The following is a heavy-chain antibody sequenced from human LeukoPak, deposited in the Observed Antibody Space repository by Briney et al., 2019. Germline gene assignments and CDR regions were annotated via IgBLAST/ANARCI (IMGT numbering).Heavy chain of an antibody. D-gene: IGHD2-15*01. Sequence: PGGSLRLSCAASGFAFSSYGMSWVRQAPGKGLEWVSTISGSGGHAYYANSVKGRFTISRDNVKNSLYLQMNSLRAEDTASYYCARDPGGTHIVVAVASGYYFDSWGQGTLVTVSS. CDR3: ARDPGGTHIVVAVASGYYFDS. CDR2: ISGSGGHA. V-gene: IGHV3-21*04. CDR1: GFAFSSYG. J-gene: IGHJ4*02.